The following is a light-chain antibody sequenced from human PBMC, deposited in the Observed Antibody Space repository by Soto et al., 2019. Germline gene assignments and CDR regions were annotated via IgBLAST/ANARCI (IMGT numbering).Light chain of an antibody. J-gene: IGKJ1*01. CDR1: QSVSNN. V-gene: IGKV3-15*01. Sequence: EIVMTQSPGTLSVSPGERATLSCRASQSVSNNVAWYQRKPGQAPRLLFSGASTRATGVPATFSGSGSGTDFTLTISRLQSADFAVYYCQQYNNWPPTFGQGTRVEVK. CDR3: QQYNNWPPT. CDR2: GAS.